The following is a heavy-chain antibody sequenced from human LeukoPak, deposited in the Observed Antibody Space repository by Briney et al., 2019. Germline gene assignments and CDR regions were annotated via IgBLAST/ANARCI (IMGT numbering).Heavy chain of an antibody. J-gene: IGHJ4*02. V-gene: IGHV3-23*01. D-gene: IGHD4-17*01. CDR2: ITADGGGT. CDR1: GFSFGSSV. CDR3: VKEDHYGDYVQIDH. Sequence: GGSLRLSCAASGFSFGSSVMSWVRQAPGKGLEWVSAITADGGGTNHADPVKGRSTISRDNSKSTLYLQMNSLRAEDTAVYYCVKEDHYGDYVQIDHWGQGTLVTVSS.